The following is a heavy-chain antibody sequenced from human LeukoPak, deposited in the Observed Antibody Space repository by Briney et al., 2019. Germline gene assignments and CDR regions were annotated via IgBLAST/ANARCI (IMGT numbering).Heavy chain of an antibody. CDR3: ARRGSTVTTRLYYFDY. V-gene: IGHV1-46*01. J-gene: IGHJ4*02. Sequence: GASVKVSCKASGYTFTSYYMHWVRQAPGQGLEWMGIINPSGGSTSYAQKFQGRVTMTRDTSTSTVYMELSSLRSEDTAVYYCARRGSTVTTRLYYFDYWGQGTLVTVSS. D-gene: IGHD4-17*01. CDR1: GYTFTSYY. CDR2: INPSGGST.